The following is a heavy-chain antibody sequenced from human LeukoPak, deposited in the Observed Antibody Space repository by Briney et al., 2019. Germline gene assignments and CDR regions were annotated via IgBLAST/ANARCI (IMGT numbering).Heavy chain of an antibody. CDR2: LYNDAFDSAT. Sequence: GGSLRLSCAASGFTVNRHYMSWVRQAPGKGLEWVSNLYNDAFDSATHYADSVKGRFTISRDNSQNTLYLQMNSLRAEDTAMYYCAREIGGGLHYFHSWGQGTPVTVSS. V-gene: IGHV3-53*01. CDR3: AREIGGGLHYFHS. D-gene: IGHD1-26*01. J-gene: IGHJ4*02. CDR1: GFTVNRHY.